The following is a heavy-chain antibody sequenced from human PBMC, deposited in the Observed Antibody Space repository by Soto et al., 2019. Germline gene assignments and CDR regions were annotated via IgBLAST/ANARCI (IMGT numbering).Heavy chain of an antibody. Sequence: PGGSLRLSCAASGFPFSVYYMSWIRQAPGKGLEWLSYITDSGSTIYYADSVKGRFTISRDNAKNSLYLQMNSLRAEDTAVYYCARRIYDSSGYYPDYWGQGTLVTVSS. V-gene: IGHV3-11*04. CDR2: ITDSGSTI. CDR1: GFPFSVYY. CDR3: ARRIYDSSGYYPDY. J-gene: IGHJ4*02. D-gene: IGHD3-22*01.